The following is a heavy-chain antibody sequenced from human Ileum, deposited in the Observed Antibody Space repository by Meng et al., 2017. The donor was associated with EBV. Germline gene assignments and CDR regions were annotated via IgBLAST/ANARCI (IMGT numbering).Heavy chain of an antibody. CDR2: INHRGGA. CDR3: ASHPGGNSQYYSSGDDY. J-gene: IGHJ4*02. V-gene: IGHV4-34*01. CDR1: CGSFSGYY. Sequence: VPLQPWVAGLFKPSATLSLTCAVYCGSFSGYYWSWIRQPPGKGLEWIGEINHRGGAFYNPSLKSRVTMSIDTSKNQFSLKLNSVTAADTAVYYCASHPGGNSQYYSSGDDYWGQGALVTVSS. D-gene: IGHD3-22*01.